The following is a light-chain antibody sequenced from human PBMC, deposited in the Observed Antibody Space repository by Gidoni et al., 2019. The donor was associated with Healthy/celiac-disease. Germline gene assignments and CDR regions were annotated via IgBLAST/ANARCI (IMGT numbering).Light chain of an antibody. CDR1: QSISSY. Sequence: DIQMTQSPSSLSASVGDRVTITCRASQSISSYLNWYQQKPGKAPKLLIYAASSLQSGVPSRFSGSGSGTDFTLTISRLQPEDFATYYCQQRSSTPPFFGQGTKLEIK. V-gene: IGKV1-39*01. CDR2: AAS. J-gene: IGKJ2*01. CDR3: QQRSSTPPF.